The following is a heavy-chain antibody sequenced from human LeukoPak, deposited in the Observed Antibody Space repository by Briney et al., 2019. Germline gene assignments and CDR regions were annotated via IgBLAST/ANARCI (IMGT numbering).Heavy chain of an antibody. V-gene: IGHV3-30*04. Sequence: GGSLRLSCAASGFIFSSYPMHWLRQAPGRGLEWVGVISFDGRIKDYADSVKGRFTISRDNSKNTLYLQMNSLRAEDTTVYYCAKGLSGSPPPYWGQGTLVTVSS. D-gene: IGHD3-10*01. J-gene: IGHJ4*02. CDR3: AKGLSGSPPPY. CDR1: GFIFSSYP. CDR2: ISFDGRIK.